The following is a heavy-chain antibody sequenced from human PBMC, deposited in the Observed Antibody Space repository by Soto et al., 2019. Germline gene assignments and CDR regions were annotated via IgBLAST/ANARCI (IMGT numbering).Heavy chain of an antibody. CDR2: VSADGFTT. Sequence: EGQVLESGGGLVQPGGSLRLTCAASGFTFSSFALSWVRQSPGKGLEWVSTVSADGFTTDYTDSVKGRFTISRDNSKNTLFLQMNSLRAEDTAVYFCVGSAFCRDDCYWHFDPWGQGTLVTVSS. V-gene: IGHV3-23*01. CDR3: VGSAFCRDDCYWHFDP. CDR1: GFTFSSFA. J-gene: IGHJ5*02. D-gene: IGHD2-21*02.